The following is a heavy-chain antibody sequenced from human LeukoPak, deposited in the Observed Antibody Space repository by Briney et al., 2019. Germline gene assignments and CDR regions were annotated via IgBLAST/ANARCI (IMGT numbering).Heavy chain of an antibody. J-gene: IGHJ6*02. Sequence: GRSLRLSSAASGFTFSSYAMHWVRQAPGKGLEWVAVISYDGSNKYYADSVKGRFTISRDNSKNTLYLQMNSLRAEDTAVYYCARDRDCSSTSCYRGYYYYGMDVWGQGTTVPVSS. V-gene: IGHV3-30-3*01. D-gene: IGHD2-2*02. CDR1: GFTFSSYA. CDR2: ISYDGSNK. CDR3: ARDRDCSSTSCYRGYYYYGMDV.